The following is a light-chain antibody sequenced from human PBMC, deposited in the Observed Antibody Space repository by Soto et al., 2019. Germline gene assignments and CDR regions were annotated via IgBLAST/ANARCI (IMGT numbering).Light chain of an antibody. CDR2: RNN. CDR1: SSNIGSNY. Sequence: QSVLTQPPSASGTPGQRVTISCSGSSSNIGSNYVYWYQQLPGTAPTLLIYRNNQRPSGVPDRFSGSKSGTSASLAISGLRSEDEADYYCAAWDDSLSGLDVVFGGGTKLTVL. V-gene: IGLV1-47*01. J-gene: IGLJ2*01. CDR3: AAWDDSLSGLDVV.